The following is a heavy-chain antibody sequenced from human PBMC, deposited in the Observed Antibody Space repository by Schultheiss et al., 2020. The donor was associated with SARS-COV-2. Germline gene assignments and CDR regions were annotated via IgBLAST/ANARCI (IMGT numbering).Heavy chain of an antibody. V-gene: IGHV3-33*08. CDR2: IWYDGSNK. CDR3: ARDRIDYGGNLPPGY. D-gene: IGHD4-23*01. J-gene: IGHJ4*02. Sequence: GGSLRLSCAASGFTVSSYGMHWVRQAPGKGLEWVAVIWYDGSNKYYADSVKGRFSIWRDNSKSTLYLQMNSLRAEDTAVYYCARDRIDYGGNLPPGYWGQGTLVTVSS. CDR1: GFTVSSYG.